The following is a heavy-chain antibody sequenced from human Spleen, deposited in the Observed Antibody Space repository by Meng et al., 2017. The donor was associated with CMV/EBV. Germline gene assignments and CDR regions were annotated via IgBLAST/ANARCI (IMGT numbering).Heavy chain of an antibody. CDR3: ARDRDRSGYSDAIDI. D-gene: IGHD3-22*01. V-gene: IGHV3-53*01. Sequence: GESLKISCAASGFTVTTNYMSWVRQAPGKGLEWVSVLYSSGSTYYAESVKGRFTISRDNSKNTLYLQMNSLRAEDTAVYYCARDRDRSGYSDAIDIWGQGTMVTVSS. CDR2: LYSSGST. CDR1: GFTVTTNY. J-gene: IGHJ3*02.